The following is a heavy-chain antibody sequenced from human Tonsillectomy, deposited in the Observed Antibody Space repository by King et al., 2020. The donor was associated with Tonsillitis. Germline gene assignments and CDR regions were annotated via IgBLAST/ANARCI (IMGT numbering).Heavy chain of an antibody. CDR3: ASARI. CDR1: GFTFSNYN. CDR2: ISSSSSTI. J-gene: IGHJ4*02. Sequence: QLVQSGGGLVQPGGSLRLSCAASGFTFSNYNMNWVRQAPGKGLEWVSYISSSSSTIYYADSVKGRFTISRDNAKNSLFLQMNSLRVEDTAVYYCASARIRGQGTLVTVSS. V-gene: IGHV3-48*04.